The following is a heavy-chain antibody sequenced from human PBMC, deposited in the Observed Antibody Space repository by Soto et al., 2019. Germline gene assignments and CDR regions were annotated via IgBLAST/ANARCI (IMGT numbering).Heavy chain of an antibody. CDR3: ARVVLTITRGAFDA. V-gene: IGHV4-4*02. Sequence: QVQLQESGPGLVKPSGTLSLTCAVSGGSISSSHWWTWVRQSPGKGLEYIGEISHSGTSNSNPSLKSRVTPSVDKSKKHFSLTLTSVTAADTAVYYCARVVLTITRGAFDAWGQGTLVIVSS. CDR2: ISHSGTS. J-gene: IGHJ3*01. D-gene: IGHD3-9*01. CDR1: GGSISSSHW.